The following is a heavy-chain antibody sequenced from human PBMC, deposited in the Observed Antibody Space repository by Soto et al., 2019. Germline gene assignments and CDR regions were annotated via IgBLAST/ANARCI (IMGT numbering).Heavy chain of an antibody. D-gene: IGHD5-12*01. J-gene: IGHJ4*02. CDR2: INHGGVT. V-gene: IGHV4-34*01. CDR1: GESFSGY. Sequence: QVQLQQWGAGLLKPSETLSLTCAVSGESFSGYWSWIRQPPGKGLEWIGEINHGGVTVYNPSLKSRVSISVDTSNEQLSLRLNSVTAADTAFYYCARHRSGAYDFDYWGQGTLVTVSS. CDR3: ARHRSGAYDFDY.